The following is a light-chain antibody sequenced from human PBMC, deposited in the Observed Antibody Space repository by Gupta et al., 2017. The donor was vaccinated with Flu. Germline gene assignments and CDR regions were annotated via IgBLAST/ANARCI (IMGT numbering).Light chain of an antibody. V-gene: IGKV3-11*01. Sequence: EIVLTQSPAILSLSPGERATLSCRASQSVSDFLAWYQQKPGQTPRLLIFDAHKRETGIPTRFTGSGSGTDFTLTISSLEPEDFAVYYCQHYSDWPPWTFGHGTKVGI. CDR2: DAH. J-gene: IGKJ1*01. CDR1: QSVSDF. CDR3: QHYSDWPPWT.